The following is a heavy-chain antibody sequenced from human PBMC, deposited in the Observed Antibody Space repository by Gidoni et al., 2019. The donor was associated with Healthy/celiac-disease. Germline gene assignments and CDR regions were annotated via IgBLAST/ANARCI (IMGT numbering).Heavy chain of an antibody. CDR2: IIPIFGTA. J-gene: IGHJ6*02. CDR3: AREYSSSWYHYYGMDV. Sequence: QVQLVQSGAEVKKPGSSVKVSCTASGGTLGSYAISWLRQAPGQGLEWMGGIIPIFGTANYAQKFQGRVTITADKSTSTAYMELSSLRSEDTAVYYCAREYSSSWYHYYGMDVWGQGTTVTVSS. D-gene: IGHD6-13*01. CDR1: GGTLGSYA. V-gene: IGHV1-69*06.